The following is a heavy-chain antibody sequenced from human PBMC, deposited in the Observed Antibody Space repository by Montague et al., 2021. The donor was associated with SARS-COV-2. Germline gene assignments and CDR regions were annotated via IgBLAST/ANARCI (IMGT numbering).Heavy chain of an antibody. Sequence: SETLSLTCTVSGVSISTDYWTWILQPPGKELEWIGDITYSGATNYNPPLTSRVTMLLDTSKNQFSLEVSSVTATDTAVYYCARHVRFDYYYGMDVWGRGTTVTVSS. CDR2: ITYSGAT. D-gene: IGHD3-10*01. CDR1: GVSISTDY. J-gene: IGHJ6*02. V-gene: IGHV4-59*08. CDR3: ARHVRFDYYYGMDV.